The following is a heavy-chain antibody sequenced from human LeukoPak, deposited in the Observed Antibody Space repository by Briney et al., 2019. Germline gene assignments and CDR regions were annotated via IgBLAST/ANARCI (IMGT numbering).Heavy chain of an antibody. D-gene: IGHD5-18*01. CDR2: ISSSSNYI. J-gene: IGHJ4*02. V-gene: IGHV3-21*04. CDR3: ARVGLDTAMVTHCVDY. Sequence: GGSLRLSCAASGFTFSSYSMNWVRQAPGKGLEWVSSISSSSNYIYYADSVKGRFTISRDNSKNTLYLQMNSLRAEDTAVYYCARVGLDTAMVTHCVDYWGQGTLVTVSS. CDR1: GFTFSSYS.